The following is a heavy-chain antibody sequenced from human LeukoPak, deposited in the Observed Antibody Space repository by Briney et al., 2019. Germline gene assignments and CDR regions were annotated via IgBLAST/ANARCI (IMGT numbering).Heavy chain of an antibody. J-gene: IGHJ4*02. CDR2: IYYSGST. CDR1: GGSISSYY. Sequence: SETLSLTCTVSGGSISSYYWSWIRQPPGKGLEWIGYIYYSGSTNYNPSLKSRVTISVDTPKNQFSLKLSSVTAADTAVYYCARGQWLAYEYYFDYWGQGTLVTVSS. D-gene: IGHD6-19*01. CDR3: ARGQWLAYEYYFDY. V-gene: IGHV4-59*01.